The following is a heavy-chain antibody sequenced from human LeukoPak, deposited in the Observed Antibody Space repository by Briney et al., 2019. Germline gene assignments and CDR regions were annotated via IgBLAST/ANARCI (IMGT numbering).Heavy chain of an antibody. CDR1: GLTFSSYA. Sequence: GGSLRLSCAASGLTFSSYAMNWVRQAPGKGLEWVSVISGSGGTTFYADSVKGRFTISRDNSKNTLYLQMNSLRAEDTAVYYCAKAKGYSSSWPFDYWGQGTLVTVSS. D-gene: IGHD6-13*01. CDR2: ISGSGGTT. V-gene: IGHV3-23*01. CDR3: AKAKGYSSSWPFDY. J-gene: IGHJ4*02.